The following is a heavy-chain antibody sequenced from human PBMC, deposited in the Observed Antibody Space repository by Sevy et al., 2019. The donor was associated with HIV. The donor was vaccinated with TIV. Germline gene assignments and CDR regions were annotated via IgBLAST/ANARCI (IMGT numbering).Heavy chain of an antibody. Sequence: GGSLRLSCAASGFTFSSYAMSWVRQAPGKGLEWVSAISGSGGSTYYADSVKDRFTISGDNSKNTLYLHMNSLRDEDTAVYYCAKDREGEWKLDYFDYWGQGTLVTVSS. V-gene: IGHV3-23*01. CDR2: ISGSGGST. J-gene: IGHJ4*02. CDR3: AKDREGEWKLDYFDY. D-gene: IGHD2-15*01. CDR1: GFTFSSYA.